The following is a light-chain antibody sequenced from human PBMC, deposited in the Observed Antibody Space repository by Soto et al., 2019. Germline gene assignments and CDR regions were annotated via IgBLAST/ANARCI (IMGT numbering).Light chain of an antibody. J-gene: IGLJ1*01. CDR1: NSNIGSNS. V-gene: IGLV1-44*01. CDR3: ASWDDRLKGYV. Sequence: QSVLTQPPSASGTPGQRVTISCSGSNSNIGSNSVNWYQQLPGTAPKLLIYMDNQRPSGVPDRFSGSKSGTSVSLAISGLQSEDEADYYCASWDDRLKGYVFGTGTKLTVL. CDR2: MDN.